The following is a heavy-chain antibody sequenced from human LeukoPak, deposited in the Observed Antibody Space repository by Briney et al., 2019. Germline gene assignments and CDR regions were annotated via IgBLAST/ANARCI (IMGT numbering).Heavy chain of an antibody. CDR1: GFTSSSYG. CDR2: IRSKANSYAT. Sequence: PGGTLRLSCAASGFTSSSYGMSWVRQAPGKGLEWVGRIRSKANSYATAYAASVKGRFTISRDDSKNTAYLQMNSLKTEDTAVYYCTRPYCSSTSCQFDYWGQGTLVTVSS. V-gene: IGHV3-73*01. J-gene: IGHJ4*02. CDR3: TRPYCSSTSCQFDY. D-gene: IGHD2-2*01.